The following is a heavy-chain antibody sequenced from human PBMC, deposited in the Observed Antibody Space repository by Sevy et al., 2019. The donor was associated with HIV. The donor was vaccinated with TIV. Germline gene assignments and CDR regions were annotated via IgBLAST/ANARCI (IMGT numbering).Heavy chain of an antibody. D-gene: IGHD1-7*01. CDR3: TTDGITGDWDYYYYYYMDV. Sequence: GRSLRLSCAASGFTFSNAWMSWVRQAPGKGLEWIGRIKSKTDGGTTDYAAPVKGRFTISRDDSKNTLYLQMNSLKTEDTAVYYCTTDGITGDWDYYYYYYMDVWGKGATVTVSS. CDR2: IKSKTDGGTT. CDR1: GFTFSNAW. J-gene: IGHJ6*03. V-gene: IGHV3-15*01.